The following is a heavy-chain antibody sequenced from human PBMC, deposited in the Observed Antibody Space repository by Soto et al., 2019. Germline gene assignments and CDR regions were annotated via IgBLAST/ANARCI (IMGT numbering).Heavy chain of an antibody. CDR3: ARDSMVRGGDDAFDI. D-gene: IGHD3-10*01. CDR2: IYSGGST. Sequence: EVQLVESGGGLIQPGGSLRLSCAASGFTVSSNYMSWVRQAPGKGLEWVSVIYSGGSTYYADSVKGRFTISRDNSKNTLYLQMNGLRAEDTAVYYCARDSMVRGGDDAFDIWGQGTMVTVSS. CDR1: GFTVSSNY. J-gene: IGHJ3*02. V-gene: IGHV3-53*01.